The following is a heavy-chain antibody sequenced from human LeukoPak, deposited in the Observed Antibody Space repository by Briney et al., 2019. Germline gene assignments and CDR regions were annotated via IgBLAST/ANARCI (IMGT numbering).Heavy chain of an antibody. CDR1: GGSISSGGYY. Sequence: SQTLSLTCTVSGGSISSGGYYWGWIRQHPGKGLEWIGYIYYDGSSDYNPSLKSRVTISVDTSKNQFSLKVTSVTAADTAVYYCARDGDYYYYKDVWGKGTTVTVSS. J-gene: IGHJ6*03. CDR2: IYYDGSS. CDR3: ARDGDYYYYKDV. D-gene: IGHD3-16*01. V-gene: IGHV4-31*03.